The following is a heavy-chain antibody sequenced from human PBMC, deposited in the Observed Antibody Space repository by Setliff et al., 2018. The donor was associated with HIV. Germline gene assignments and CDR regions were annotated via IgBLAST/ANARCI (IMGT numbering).Heavy chain of an antibody. Sequence: KPSETLSLTCTVSGGSISTSYWNWIRQPPGKGLEWIAYIYISGTTNYNPSLKSRVTISLDTSGNQFSLKLGSVTAADTAMYYCAREHCSGGSCNGFDIWGQGTMVTVSS. D-gene: IGHD2-15*01. CDR2: IYISGTT. J-gene: IGHJ3*02. CDR3: AREHCSGGSCNGFDI. V-gene: IGHV4-4*09. CDR1: GGSISTSY.